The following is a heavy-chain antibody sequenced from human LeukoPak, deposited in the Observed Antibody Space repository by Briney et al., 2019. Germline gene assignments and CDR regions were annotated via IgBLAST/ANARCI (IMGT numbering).Heavy chain of an antibody. J-gene: IGHJ6*03. CDR1: GGSITSGRYY. D-gene: IGHD2-21*02. CDR2: LYTNDNT. CDR3: ARGVVTDDYYMDV. Sequence: SETLSLTCSVSGGSITSGRYYWTWVRQPAGKGLEWIGRLYTNDNTNYNPSLESRVSISVETSKSQFYLQLTSVTAADTAVYFCARGVVTDDYYMDVWGKGTTVIVSS. V-gene: IGHV4-61*02.